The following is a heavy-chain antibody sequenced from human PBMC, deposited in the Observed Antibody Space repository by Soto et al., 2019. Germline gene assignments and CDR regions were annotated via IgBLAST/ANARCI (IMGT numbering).Heavy chain of an antibody. Sequence: QITLKESGPTLVKPTQTLTLTCTFSGFSLSTSGVVVGWIRQPPGKALEWLALIYWDDDKRYSPSLKSRLTITKDTSKSQVVLTMTNMDPVDTATYYCALSIVVVSDWYFDLWGRGTLVTVSS. V-gene: IGHV2-5*02. CDR3: ALSIVVVSDWYFDL. CDR1: GFSLSTSGVV. CDR2: IYWDDDK. J-gene: IGHJ2*01. D-gene: IGHD3-22*01.